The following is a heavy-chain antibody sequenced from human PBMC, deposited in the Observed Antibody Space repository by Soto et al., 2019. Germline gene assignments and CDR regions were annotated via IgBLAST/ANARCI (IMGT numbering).Heavy chain of an antibody. CDR1: GGTFSSYA. CDR2: IIPIFGTA. CDR3: ARQGDPGGYYYSGMDV. V-gene: IGHV1-69*12. J-gene: IGHJ6*02. D-gene: IGHD2-21*02. Sequence: QVQLVQSGAEVKKPGSSVKVSCKASGGTFSSYAISWVRQAPGQGLEWMGGIIPIFGTANYAQKFQGRVTITADDSTSTAYMELSSLRSEDTAVYYCARQGDPGGYYYSGMDVWGQGTTVTVSS.